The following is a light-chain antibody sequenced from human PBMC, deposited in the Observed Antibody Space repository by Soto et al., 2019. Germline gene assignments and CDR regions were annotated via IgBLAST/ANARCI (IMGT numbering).Light chain of an antibody. J-gene: IGKJ5*01. V-gene: IGKV1-33*01. CDR1: QDINIY. CDR3: QQYDILPIT. Sequence: DIQMTQSPSSLFASVGDRFTITCQATQDINIYLNWYQQKPGKAPNLLIYDASNLEIGVPSRFSGSGSGTHFTFTISSLQTEDIGTYYCQQYDILPITVGRGTRLEIK. CDR2: DAS.